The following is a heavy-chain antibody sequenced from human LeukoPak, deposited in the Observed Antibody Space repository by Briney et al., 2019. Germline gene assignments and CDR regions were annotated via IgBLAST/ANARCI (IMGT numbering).Heavy chain of an antibody. J-gene: IGHJ4*02. V-gene: IGHV3-11*01. CDR1: GFTFSDYY. D-gene: IGHD6-13*01. CDR2: IDMSGTTI. CDR3: AKDILAAGLFFDY. Sequence: PGGSLGLSCAASGFTFSDYYMGWVRQAPGKGLEWVSYIDMSGTTIYYADSVKGRFTISRDNAKNSLFLQMNSLRAEDTAVYYCAKDILAAGLFFDYWGQGALVTVSS.